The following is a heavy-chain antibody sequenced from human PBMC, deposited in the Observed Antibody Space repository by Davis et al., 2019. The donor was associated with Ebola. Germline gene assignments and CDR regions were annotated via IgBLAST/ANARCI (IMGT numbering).Heavy chain of an antibody. CDR2: INHSGST. D-gene: IGHD3-10*01. CDR3: ASKKSGSGIPI. Sequence: SQTLSLTCAVYGGSFSGYYWSWIRQPPGKGLEWIGEINHSGSTNYNPSLKSRVTISVDTSKNQFSLKLSSVTAADTAVYYCASKKSGSGIPIWGQGTLVTVSS. J-gene: IGHJ4*02. CDR1: GGSFSGYY. V-gene: IGHV4-34*01.